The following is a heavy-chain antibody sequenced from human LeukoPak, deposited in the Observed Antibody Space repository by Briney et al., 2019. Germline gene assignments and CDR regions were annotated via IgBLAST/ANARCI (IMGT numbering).Heavy chain of an antibody. CDR1: GGSISTYY. J-gene: IGHJ4*02. Sequence: SETLSLTCTVSGGSISTYYWSWIRQPPGKALEWIGYIYYSGSTNYNPSLKSRVTISVDTSKNQFSLKLSSVTAADTAVYYCARALGAAPFDYWGQGTLVTVSS. CDR2: IYYSGST. D-gene: IGHD1-26*01. CDR3: ARALGAAPFDY. V-gene: IGHV4-59*01.